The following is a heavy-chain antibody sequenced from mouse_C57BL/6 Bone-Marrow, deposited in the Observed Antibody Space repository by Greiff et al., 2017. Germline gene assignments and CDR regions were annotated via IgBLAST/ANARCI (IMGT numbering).Heavy chain of an antibody. D-gene: IGHD2-3*01. CDR3: ARNGYYSYYFDY. Sequence: QVQLQQSGAELARPGASVKLSCKASGYTFTSYGISWVKQRTGQGLELIGEIYPRSGNTYYNEKFKGKATLTADKSSSTAYMELRSLTSEDSAVYFCARNGYYSYYFDYWGQGTTLTVSS. J-gene: IGHJ2*01. V-gene: IGHV1-81*01. CDR1: GYTFTSYG. CDR2: IYPRSGNT.